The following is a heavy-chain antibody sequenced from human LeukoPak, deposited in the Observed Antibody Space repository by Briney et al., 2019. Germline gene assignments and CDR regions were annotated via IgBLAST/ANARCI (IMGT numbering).Heavy chain of an antibody. J-gene: IGHJ4*02. CDR2: IYYSGST. V-gene: IGHV4-39*01. Sequence: SETLSLTCTVSGASISTSAYYWGWIRQPPGKGLGWIGNIYYSGSTYYNAPLKSQVSISIDTSKNQFSLRLTSVTAADTAVYYCARQTGSGLFILPGGQGTLVTVSS. CDR1: GASISTSAYY. D-gene: IGHD3/OR15-3a*01. CDR3: ARQTGSGLFILP.